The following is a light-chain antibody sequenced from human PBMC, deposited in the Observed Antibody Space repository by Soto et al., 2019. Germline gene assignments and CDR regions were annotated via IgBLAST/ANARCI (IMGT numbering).Light chain of an antibody. CDR1: QSVTNN. CDR2: GAS. CDR3: QEYSLWPLT. V-gene: IGKV3-15*01. J-gene: IGKJ4*01. Sequence: EIVMTQSPATLSAYPAERSTLCCRLSQSVTNNLAWYQQKAGQAPRLLIYGASTRATGIPARFSGSGSGTEFSLTISGLQSEDFAVYFCQEYSLWPLTFGGGTKVDIK.